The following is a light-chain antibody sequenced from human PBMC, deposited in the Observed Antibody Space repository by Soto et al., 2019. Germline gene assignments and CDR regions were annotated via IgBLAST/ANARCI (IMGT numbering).Light chain of an antibody. CDR3: QQRSSWPPALS. CDR1: QSVRSF. V-gene: IGKV3-11*01. J-gene: IGKJ4*01. CDR2: DAS. Sequence: EIVLTQSPATLSLSPGERATLSCRASQSVRSFLAWYQQKPGQAPRLLIYDASNRATGVPGRFSGSGSGTGFTLTISSLEPEDFAVYYCQQRSSWPPALSFGGGTKVE.